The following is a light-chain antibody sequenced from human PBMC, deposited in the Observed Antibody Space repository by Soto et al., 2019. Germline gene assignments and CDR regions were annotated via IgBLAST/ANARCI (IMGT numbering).Light chain of an antibody. CDR1: SSDVGGYNY. CDR3: SSYTSSSTVI. Sequence: QSALTQPASVSGSPGQSITISCTGTSSDVGGYNYISWYQQHPGKAPKFIIYDVRNRPSGVSNRFSGSRSGNTASLTISGLQAEDEADYYGSSYTSSSTVIFGGGTKVTVL. V-gene: IGLV2-14*01. J-gene: IGLJ2*01. CDR2: DVR.